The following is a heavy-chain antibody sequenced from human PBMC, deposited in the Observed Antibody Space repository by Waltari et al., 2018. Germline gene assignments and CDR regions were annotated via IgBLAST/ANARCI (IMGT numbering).Heavy chain of an antibody. Sequence: QVQLVQSGAEVKKHGSSVKVSCQASGGPCSSYAISWVRQAPGQGLEWMGRIIPIFGTTNYAQKFQGRVTITADKSTSTAYMELSSLRSEDTAVYYCARGAHYYDSSAYRDYWGQGTLVTVSS. CDR2: IIPIFGTT. V-gene: IGHV1-69*13. J-gene: IGHJ4*02. CDR3: ARGAHYYDSSAYRDY. D-gene: IGHD3-22*01. CDR1: GGPCSSYA.